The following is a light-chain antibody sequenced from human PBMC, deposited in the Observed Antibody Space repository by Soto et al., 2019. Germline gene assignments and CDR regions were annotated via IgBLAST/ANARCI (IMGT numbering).Light chain of an antibody. CDR1: QSVYST. J-gene: IGKJ4*01. CDR3: QQYNKWPLT. Sequence: EIVMTQSPATLSVSPGERATLSRRASQSVYSTLAWYQQKPGQAPRLLIYGASTRATGIPARFSGTGSATEFTLTISSLQSEDSAVYYCQQYNKWPLTFGGGTKVEIK. V-gene: IGKV3-15*01. CDR2: GAS.